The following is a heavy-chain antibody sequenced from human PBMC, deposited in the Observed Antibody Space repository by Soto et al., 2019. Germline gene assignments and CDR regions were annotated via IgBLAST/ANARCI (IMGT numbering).Heavy chain of an antibody. D-gene: IGHD2-15*01. CDR1: GASIRSGGFY. Sequence: QVQLQESGPGLVKPSQTLSLTCSVSGASIRSGGFYWSWIRQPPGKGLEGLGYIFHSGTTYYNPSLKGRVSISADTSKSHCSLNRSYVTAAGAAVYYCARERRYCRVASCLTGDFYYPRDAWGQGTTVTVSS. CDR3: ARERRYCRVASCLTGDFYYPRDA. CDR2: IFHSGTT. V-gene: IGHV4-31*03. J-gene: IGHJ6*02.